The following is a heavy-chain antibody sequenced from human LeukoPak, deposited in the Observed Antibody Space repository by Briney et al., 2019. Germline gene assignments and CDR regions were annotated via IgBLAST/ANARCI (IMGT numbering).Heavy chain of an antibody. J-gene: IGHJ4*02. V-gene: IGHV1-2*02. CDR3: AREWYYYDSQGRDY. D-gene: IGHD3-22*01. CDR1: GYTFTGYY. Sequence: GASVKVSCKASGYTFTGYYMHWVRQAPGQGLEWMGWINPNSGGTNYAQKFQGRVTMTRDTSISTAYMELSRLRSDDTAVYYCAREWYYYDSQGRDYRGQGTLVTVSS. CDR2: INPNSGGT.